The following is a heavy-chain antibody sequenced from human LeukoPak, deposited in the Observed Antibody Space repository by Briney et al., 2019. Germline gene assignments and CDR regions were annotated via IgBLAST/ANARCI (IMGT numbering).Heavy chain of an antibody. CDR3: ARNSRYDSSGYYFSRFDY. D-gene: IGHD3-22*01. J-gene: IGHJ4*02. Sequence: SETLSLTCTVSGGSISSGSYYWSWIRQPAGKGLEWIGRIYTSGSTNYNPSLKSRVTISVDTSKNQFSLKLSSVTAADMAVYYCARNSRYDSSGYYFSRFDYWGQGTLVTVSS. CDR1: GGSISSGSYY. V-gene: IGHV4-61*02. CDR2: IYTSGST.